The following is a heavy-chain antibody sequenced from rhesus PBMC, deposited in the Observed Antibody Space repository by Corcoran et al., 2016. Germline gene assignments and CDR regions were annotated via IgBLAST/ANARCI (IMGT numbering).Heavy chain of an antibody. Sequence: EVQLVESGGGLAKPGGSLRLSCAASGFTFSSYWMNWVRQAPGKGLEWVSAINSGGGSTYYADSVKCRLTISRDNSKNTLSLQMNSLRAEDTAVYYCAKSVRGYWIDYWGQGVLVTVSS. CDR1: GFTFSSYW. V-gene: IGHV3S25*01. CDR3: AKSVRGYWIDY. J-gene: IGHJ4*01. D-gene: IGHD5-42*01. CDR2: INSGGGST.